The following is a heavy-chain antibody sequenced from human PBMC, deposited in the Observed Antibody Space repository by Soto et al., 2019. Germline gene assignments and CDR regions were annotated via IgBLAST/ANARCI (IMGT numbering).Heavy chain of an antibody. D-gene: IGHD5-12*01. CDR1: CGSIISYY. V-gene: IGHV4-4*07. J-gene: IGHJ6*02. CDR2: IYTSGST. Sequence: SETLSLTCTFSCGSIISYYWSWIRQPAGKGLEWIGRIYTSGSTNYNPSLKSRVTMSVDTSKNQFSLKLSSVTAADTAVYYCARERRDGYNHRYYYGMDVWGQGTTVTVSS. CDR3: ARERRDGYNHRYYYGMDV.